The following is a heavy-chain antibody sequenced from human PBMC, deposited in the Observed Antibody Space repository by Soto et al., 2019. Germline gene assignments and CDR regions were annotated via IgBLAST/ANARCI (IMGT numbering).Heavy chain of an antibody. V-gene: IGHV1-69*01. Sequence: QVQLVQSGAEVKKPGSSVKVSCKASGGTFSSYAISWVRQAPGQGLEWMGGIIPIFGTANYAQKFQGRVTITADESTSTAYMELSSVRSEDTAVYYCARGGYYDSSGYPQGYYYYGMDVWGQGPTVTVSS. CDR3: ARGGYYDSSGYPQGYYYYGMDV. CDR2: IIPIFGTA. J-gene: IGHJ6*02. CDR1: GGTFSSYA. D-gene: IGHD3-22*01.